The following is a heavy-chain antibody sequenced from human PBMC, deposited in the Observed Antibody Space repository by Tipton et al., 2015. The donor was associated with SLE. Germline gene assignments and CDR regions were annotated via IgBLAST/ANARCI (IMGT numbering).Heavy chain of an antibody. Sequence: SLRLSCAVSGVTIFEHAIHRVRQVPGKGLEWVSGIKWISGTLGYADSVKGRFTISRDNAKNSLYLQMNSLRADDTALYYCVKDMYPGGADVWGQGTTVTVSS. CDR3: VKDMYPGGADV. CDR1: GVTIFEHA. V-gene: IGHV3-9*01. J-gene: IGHJ6*02. CDR2: IKWISGTL. D-gene: IGHD2-2*01.